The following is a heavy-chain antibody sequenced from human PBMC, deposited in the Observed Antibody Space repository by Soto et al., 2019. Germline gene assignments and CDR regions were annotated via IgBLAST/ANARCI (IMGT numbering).Heavy chain of an antibody. J-gene: IGHJ6*02. CDR1: GFTFSSYW. D-gene: IGHD3-10*01. CDR3: AREVRRITMVRGGIKTDNYYYGMDV. CDR2: IKQDGSEK. V-gene: IGHV3-7*03. Sequence: GGSLRLSCAASGFTFSSYWMSWVRQAPGKGLEWVANIKQDGSEKYYVDSVKGRFTISRDNAKNSVYLQMNSLRAEDTAVYYCAREVRRITMVRGGIKTDNYYYGMDVWGQGTTVTVSS.